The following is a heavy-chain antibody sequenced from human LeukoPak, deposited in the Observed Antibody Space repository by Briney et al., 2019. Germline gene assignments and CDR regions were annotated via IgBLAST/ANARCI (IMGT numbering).Heavy chain of an antibody. V-gene: IGHV3-15*04. Sequence: GGSLRLSCAASGFTFTAAWMSWVRQAPGKGLEWVGRIESKSGGGTTYYAAPVKGRFTISRDDLKYTLYLQMNSLKTEDTAVYFCTFDDVGLAPDYWGQGTLVTVSS. CDR1: GFTFTAAW. J-gene: IGHJ4*02. CDR3: TFDDVGLAPDY. CDR2: IESKSGGGTT. D-gene: IGHD1-26*01.